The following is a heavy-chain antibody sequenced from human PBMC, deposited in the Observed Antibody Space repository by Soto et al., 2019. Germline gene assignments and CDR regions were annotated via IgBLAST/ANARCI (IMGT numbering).Heavy chain of an antibody. Sequence: EGSLRLSCAASGFTFSSYAMSWVRQAPGKGLEWVSAISGSGGNTYYADSVKGRFTISRDNSKNTLYLQMNSLRAEDTAVYYCANYNYYDASGPSSGQVPRVTFSS. CDR2: ISGSGGNT. CDR1: GFTFSSYA. V-gene: IGHV3-23*01. D-gene: IGHD3-22*01. J-gene: IGHJ5*02. CDR3: ANYNYYDASGPS.